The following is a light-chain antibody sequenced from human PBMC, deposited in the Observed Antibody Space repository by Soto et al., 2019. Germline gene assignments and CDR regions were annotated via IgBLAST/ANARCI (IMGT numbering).Light chain of an antibody. CDR1: QSISDT. V-gene: IGKV3-15*01. Sequence: EIVMTQSPATLSVSPGGRAPLSCRASQSISDTLAWYQQKPGQAPRLLIHGASTRAPGFPARFSGSGSGTDFTLTISSLQSEDFAVYYCQQYNNWPWTFGQGTRWLS. J-gene: IGKJ1*01. CDR3: QQYNNWPWT. CDR2: GAS.